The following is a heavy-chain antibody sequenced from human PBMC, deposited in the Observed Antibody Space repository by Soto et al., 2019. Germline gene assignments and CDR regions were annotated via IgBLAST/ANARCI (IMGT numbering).Heavy chain of an antibody. CDR3: ARAGKYYYGSGSPYYYGMDV. CDR2: ISGYNGNT. Sequence: QVQLVQSGAEVKKPGASVKVSCKASGYTFTSYGVSWVRQAPGQGLEWMGWISGYNGNTNYAQKLQGRVTMTTDTSTSTAYMELMRLRSDDTAVYYCARAGKYYYGSGSPYYYGMDVWGQGITVTVSS. D-gene: IGHD3-10*01. CDR1: GYTFTSYG. V-gene: IGHV1-18*04. J-gene: IGHJ6*02.